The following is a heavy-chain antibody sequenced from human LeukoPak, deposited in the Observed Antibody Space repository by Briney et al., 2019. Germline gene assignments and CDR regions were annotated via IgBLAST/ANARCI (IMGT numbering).Heavy chain of an antibody. CDR3: ARDRSSWRYYYYYYGMDV. CDR1: GGSISSYY. J-gene: IGHJ6*02. Sequence: SETLSLTCTVSGGSISSYYWSWIRQPAGKGLEWIGRIYTSGSTNYNPSLKSRVTMSVDTSKNQFPLKLSSVTAADTAVYYCARDRSSWRYYYYYYGMDVWGQGTTVTVSS. V-gene: IGHV4-4*07. CDR2: IYTSGST. D-gene: IGHD6-13*01.